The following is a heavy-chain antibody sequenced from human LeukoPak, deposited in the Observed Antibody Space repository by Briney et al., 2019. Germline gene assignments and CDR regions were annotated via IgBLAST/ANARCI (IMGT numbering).Heavy chain of an antibody. J-gene: IGHJ4*02. CDR2: IYSGGST. CDR3: ARYGSGYDLIDY. CDR1: GFTVSSNY. Sequence: GGSLRPSCAASGFTVSSNYMSWVRQAPGKGLEWVSVIYSGGSTYYADSVKGRFTIFRDNAKNTLNLQMNSLRAEDTAVYYCARYGSGYDLIDYWGQGTLVTVSS. V-gene: IGHV3-53*01. D-gene: IGHD5-12*01.